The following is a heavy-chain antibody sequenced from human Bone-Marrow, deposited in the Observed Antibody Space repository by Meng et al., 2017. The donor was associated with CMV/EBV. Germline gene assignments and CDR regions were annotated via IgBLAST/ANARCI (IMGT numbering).Heavy chain of an antibody. CDR1: TFSSYA. CDR2: VIPIFGTA. Sequence: TFSSYAISWVRQAPGKGLEWMGGVIPIFGTANYAQKFQGRVTITTDESTSTAYMELSSLRSEDTAVYYCARDSKGYSSGWLEYNWFDPWGQGTLVTVSS. V-gene: IGHV1-69*05. J-gene: IGHJ5*02. D-gene: IGHD6-19*01. CDR3: ARDSKGYSSGWLEYNWFDP.